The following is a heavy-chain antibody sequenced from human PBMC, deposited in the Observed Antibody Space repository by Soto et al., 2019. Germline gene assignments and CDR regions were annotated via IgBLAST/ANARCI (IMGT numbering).Heavy chain of an antibody. CDR3: ARNGKSYGYCRYFDY. V-gene: IGHV1-69*13. D-gene: IGHD5-18*01. CDR1: GGTFSSYA. Sequence: ASVKVSCKASGGTFSSYAISWVRQAPGQGLEWMGGIIPIFGTANYAQKFQGRVTITADESTSTAYMELSSLRSEDTAVYYCARNGKSYGYCRYFDYWGHGTLVTDSS. CDR2: IIPIFGTA. J-gene: IGHJ4*01.